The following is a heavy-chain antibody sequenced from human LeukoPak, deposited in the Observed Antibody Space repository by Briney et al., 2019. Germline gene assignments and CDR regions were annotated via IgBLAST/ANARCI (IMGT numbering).Heavy chain of an antibody. V-gene: IGHV1-69*13. J-gene: IGHJ4*02. CDR1: GGTFSSYA. CDR3: ARVGEMSTTVTTYYDY. CDR2: IIPIFGTA. D-gene: IGHD4-17*01. Sequence: GASVKVSCKASGGTFSSYAISWVRQAPGQGLEWMGGIIPIFGTANYAQKFQGRVTITADESTSTAYMELSSLRSEDTAVYYCARVGEMSTTVTTYYDYWGQGTLVSVSS.